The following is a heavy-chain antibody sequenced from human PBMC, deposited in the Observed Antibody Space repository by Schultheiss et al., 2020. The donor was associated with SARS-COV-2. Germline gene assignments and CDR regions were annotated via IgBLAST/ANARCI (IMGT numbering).Heavy chain of an antibody. D-gene: IGHD1-26*01. V-gene: IGHV3-21*05. J-gene: IGHJ6*02. CDR3: ARVGRLEGLVGTSFYGVDV. Sequence: GESLKISCAASGFTFSSYGMHWVRQAPGKGLEWVSYISGSSTYTNFADSVKGRFTISRHNAKQSLYLQMNSLRPEDTAVYYCARVGRLEGLVGTSFYGVDVWGQGTTVTVSS. CDR2: ISGSSTYT. CDR1: GFTFSSYG.